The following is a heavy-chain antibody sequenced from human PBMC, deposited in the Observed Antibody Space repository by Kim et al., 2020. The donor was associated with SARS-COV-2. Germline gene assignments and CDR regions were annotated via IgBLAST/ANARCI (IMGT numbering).Heavy chain of an antibody. Sequence: AQKLQGRVTMTTDTSTSTAYMELRSLRSDDTAVYYCASSTVTTSGDAFDIWGQGTMVTVSS. CDR3: ASSTVTTSGDAFDI. D-gene: IGHD4-17*01. J-gene: IGHJ3*02. V-gene: IGHV1-18*01.